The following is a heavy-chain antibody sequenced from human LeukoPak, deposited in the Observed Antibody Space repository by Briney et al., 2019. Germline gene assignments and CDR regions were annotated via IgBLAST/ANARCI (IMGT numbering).Heavy chain of an antibody. CDR1: GYTFPSYF. Sequence: ASVKVSCKASGYTFPSYFMHWVRQAPGQGLEWMGIINPTGGSTTYAQKFQGRVTMTRDTSTSTVYMELRSLRSDDTAVYYCARFGCKNGVCYRVAFDIWGQGTMVTVSS. CDR2: INPTGGST. J-gene: IGHJ3*02. V-gene: IGHV1-46*01. D-gene: IGHD2-8*01. CDR3: ARFGCKNGVCYRVAFDI.